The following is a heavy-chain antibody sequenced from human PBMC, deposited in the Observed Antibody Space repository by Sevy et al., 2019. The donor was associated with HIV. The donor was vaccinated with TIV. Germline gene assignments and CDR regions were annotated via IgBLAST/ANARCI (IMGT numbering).Heavy chain of an antibody. CDR3: GKESRDSSGYYRGGLDN. D-gene: IGHD3-22*01. V-gene: IGHV3-30*18. CDR1: GVTFSNYG. CDR2: ISYDGNNK. J-gene: IGHJ4*02. Sequence: GGSLRLSCAASGVTFSNYGVHWVRQAPGKGLEWVAFISYDGNNKYYIDSVKGRFTISRNNSNNTVSLQMNSLRAADTAVHFCGKESRDSSGYYRGGLDNWGQGTLVTVSS.